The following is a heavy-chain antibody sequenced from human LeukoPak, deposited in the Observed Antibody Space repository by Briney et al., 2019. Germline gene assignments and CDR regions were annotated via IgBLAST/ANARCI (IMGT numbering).Heavy chain of an antibody. CDR1: GFTFSSYS. Sequence: GGSLRLSCAASGFTFSSYSMNWVRQAPGKGLEWVSYISSSSSTIYYADSVKGRFTISRDNAKNSLYLQMNSLRAEDTAVYYCAMTERYFDWLRHPADAFDIWGQGTMVTVSS. CDR3: AMTERYFDWLRHPADAFDI. V-gene: IGHV3-48*04. J-gene: IGHJ3*02. D-gene: IGHD3-9*01. CDR2: ISSSSSTI.